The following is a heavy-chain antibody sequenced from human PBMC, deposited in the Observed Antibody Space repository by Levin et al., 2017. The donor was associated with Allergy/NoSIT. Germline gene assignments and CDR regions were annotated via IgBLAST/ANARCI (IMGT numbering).Heavy chain of an antibody. CDR1: GFTFSGSA. V-gene: IGHV3-73*01. Sequence: GESLKISCAASGFTFSGSAVHWVRQPSGKGLEWVGRIRNEPNNYATAYAASVRGRFTISRDDSTGTAYLQMNSLKAEDTAVYYCTRRRLDAALGFDFWGQGTMVTVSS. D-gene: IGHD6-25*01. CDR3: TRRRLDAALGFDF. J-gene: IGHJ3*01. CDR2: IRNEPNNYAT.